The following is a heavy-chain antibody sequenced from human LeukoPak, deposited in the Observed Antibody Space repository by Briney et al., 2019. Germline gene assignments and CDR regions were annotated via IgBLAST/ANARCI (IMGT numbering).Heavy chain of an antibody. Sequence: ASVKVSCKASGYTFTSYGISWVRQAPGQGLEWMRWISAYNGNTNYAQKLQGRVTMTTDTSTSTAYMELRSLRSDDTAVYYCARDHYYYGSGSPIPYWGQGTLVTVSS. J-gene: IGHJ4*02. CDR2: ISAYNGNT. V-gene: IGHV1-18*01. D-gene: IGHD3-10*01. CDR1: GYTFTSYG. CDR3: ARDHYYYGSGSPIPY.